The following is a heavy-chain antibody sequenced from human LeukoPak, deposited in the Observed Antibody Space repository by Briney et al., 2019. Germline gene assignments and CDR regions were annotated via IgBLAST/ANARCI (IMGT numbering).Heavy chain of an antibody. Sequence: PGGSLRLSCAASGFTFSSYDMHWVRQATGKGLEWVSAIGTAGDTYYPGSVKGRFTISRENAKNSLYLQMNSLRAGDTAVYYCARVARDIVRGGAFDIWGQGTMVTASS. CDR3: ARVARDIVRGGAFDI. CDR2: IGTAGDT. J-gene: IGHJ3*02. V-gene: IGHV3-13*04. CDR1: GFTFSSYD. D-gene: IGHD2-15*01.